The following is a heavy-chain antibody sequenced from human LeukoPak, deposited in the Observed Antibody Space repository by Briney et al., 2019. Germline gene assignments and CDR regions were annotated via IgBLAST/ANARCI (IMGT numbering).Heavy chain of an antibody. CDR3: AGHHPRNTVDF. CDR1: GGSISSYY. J-gene: IGHJ4*02. Sequence: PSEALSLTCTVSGGSISSYYWSWIRQPPGKGLEWIAYISDIGSINYNPSLKSRVTISLETSKNQFSLKLSSVTAADTAVYYCAGHHPRNTVDFWGQGTLVTVSS. D-gene: IGHD2-8*02. CDR2: ISDIGSI. V-gene: IGHV4-59*08.